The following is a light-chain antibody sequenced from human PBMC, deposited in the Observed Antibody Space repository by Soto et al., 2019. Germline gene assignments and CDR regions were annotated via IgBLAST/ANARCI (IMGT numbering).Light chain of an antibody. CDR2: AAS. Sequence: DIQMTQSPSSLSASVGDRVTITCRASQSISSYLNWYQQKPGKAPKLLIYAASSLQSGVPSRFSGSGSGTDFPPPNSNSQPEIFDTYHGPQGYKTPPPFGQGTKVGIK. J-gene: IGKJ2*01. CDR3: PQGYKTPPP. V-gene: IGKV1-39*01. CDR1: QSISSY.